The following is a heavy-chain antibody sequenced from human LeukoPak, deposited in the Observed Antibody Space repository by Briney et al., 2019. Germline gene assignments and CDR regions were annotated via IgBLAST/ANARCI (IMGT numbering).Heavy chain of an antibody. CDR3: ARDHFDSSGYHYLLGYFEH. D-gene: IGHD3-22*01. CDR1: GYTFSNYY. Sequence: ASVNVSCKASGYTFSNYYVHWVRQAPGQGLEGRGLIKHSGGGTSYALKFQCRVTLTRHTSTSTAYMELSSLRSEDTAVYYCARDHFDSSGYHYLLGYFEHWGQGTLVTVSS. CDR2: IKHSGGGT. V-gene: IGHV1-46*01. J-gene: IGHJ1*01.